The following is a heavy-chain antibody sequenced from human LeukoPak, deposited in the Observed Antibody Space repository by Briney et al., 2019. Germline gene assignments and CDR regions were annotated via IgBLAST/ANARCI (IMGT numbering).Heavy chain of an antibody. CDR2: INHSGST. CDR1: GGSFSGYY. V-gene: IGHV4-34*01. Sequence: SETLSLTCAVYGGSFSGYYWSWIRQPPGRGLEWIGEINHSGSTNYNPSLKSRVTISVDTSKNQFSLQLNSVTPADTAVYYCVREAPGLDFWGQGTLVTVSS. J-gene: IGHJ4*02. CDR3: VREAPGLDF.